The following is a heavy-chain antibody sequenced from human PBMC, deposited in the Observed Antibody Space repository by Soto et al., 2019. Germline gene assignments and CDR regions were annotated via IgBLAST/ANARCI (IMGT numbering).Heavy chain of an antibody. CDR3: AREGAHFAPLDH. D-gene: IGHD3-3*02. CDR1: GYTFTDYA. Sequence: ASVKVSCKASGYTFTDYAIHWVRQAPGQGLEWMGWINVGNGNTGYSRKFQGRVTNARDMSASTAYIEVTSLTSEDTAIYYCAREGAHFAPLDHWGQGTLVTVSS. V-gene: IGHV1-3*01. J-gene: IGHJ4*02. CDR2: INVGNGNT.